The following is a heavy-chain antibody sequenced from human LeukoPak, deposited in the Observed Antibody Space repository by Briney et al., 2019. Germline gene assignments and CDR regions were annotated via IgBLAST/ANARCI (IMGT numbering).Heavy chain of an antibody. J-gene: IGHJ4*02. CDR3: ARGLYVSNY. Sequence: PSETLSLTCAVSGYSISSGYYWGWIRQPPGKGLEWIGSIYHSGSTYYNPSLKSRVTISVDTSKNQFSLKLSSVTAADTAVYYCARGLYVSNYWGQGTLVTVSS. D-gene: IGHD2/OR15-2a*01. CDR1: GYSISSGYY. CDR2: IYHSGST. V-gene: IGHV4-38-2*01.